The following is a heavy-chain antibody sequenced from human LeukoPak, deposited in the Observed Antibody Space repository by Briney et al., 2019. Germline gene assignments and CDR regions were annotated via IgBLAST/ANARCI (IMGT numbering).Heavy chain of an antibody. CDR1: GFTFTSYA. D-gene: IGHD3-9*01. CDR3: VKDLTGTWSFDY. V-gene: IGHV3-23*01. J-gene: IGHJ4*02. Sequence: GGSLRLSCAASGFTFTSYAMTWVRQAPGKGLEWVSTIIGSGGSTYYADSVKGRFTISRDNSKNALYLQLTSLRLEDTALYYCVKDLTGTWSFDYWGQGTLVTVSS. CDR2: IIGSGGST.